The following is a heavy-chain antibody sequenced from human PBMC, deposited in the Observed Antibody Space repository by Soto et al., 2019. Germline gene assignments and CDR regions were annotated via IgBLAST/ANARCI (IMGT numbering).Heavy chain of an antibody. V-gene: IGHV4-30-2*01. CDR3: ARDYGGNSGSNAFDI. D-gene: IGHD4-17*01. Sequence: QLQLQESGSGLVKPSQTLSLTCAVSGGSISIAGYSWSWIRQPPGKGLEWIGYFYHSGSTFYNPSPKSRVTXSXXXSXXQFSLKLSSVTAADTAVYYCARDYGGNSGSNAFDIWGQGTMVTVSS. CDR2: FYHSGST. J-gene: IGHJ3*02. CDR1: GGSISIAGYS.